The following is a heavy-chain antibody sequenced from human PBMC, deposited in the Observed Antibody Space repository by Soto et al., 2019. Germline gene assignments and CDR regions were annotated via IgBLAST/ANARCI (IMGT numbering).Heavy chain of an antibody. V-gene: IGHV2-5*02. CDR2: NYWDDDK. CDR1: GFSLSTSGVG. D-gene: IGHD2-2*01. Sequence: QITLKESGPTLVKPPQTLTLTCTFSGFSLSTSGVGVGWLRQPPGKALELLALNYWDDDKPYSPSLKSRLTITKDTSKNHVVRTMATMDPVDTATYYCALSIVLLPDAMRGNWFDPWGQGTPVTVSS. CDR3: ALSIVLLPDAMRGNWFDP. J-gene: IGHJ5*02.